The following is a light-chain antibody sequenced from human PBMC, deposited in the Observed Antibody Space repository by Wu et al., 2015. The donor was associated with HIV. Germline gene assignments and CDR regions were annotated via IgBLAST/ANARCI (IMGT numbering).Light chain of an antibody. J-gene: IGKJ1*01. Sequence: EVLMTQSPATLSVSPGERATLSCRASQSIRSNLAWYQQRPGQAPRLLIFGASTRAAGIPARFSGSGSGTEFTLTISSLQSEDVATYYCQKYNTAPWTFGQGTKVEMK. CDR3: QKYNTAPWT. CDR1: QSIRSN. CDR2: GAS. V-gene: IGKV3-15*01.